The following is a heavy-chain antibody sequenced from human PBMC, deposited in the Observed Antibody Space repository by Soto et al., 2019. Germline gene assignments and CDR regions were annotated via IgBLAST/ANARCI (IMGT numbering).Heavy chain of an antibody. D-gene: IGHD5-18*01. J-gene: IGHJ4*02. Sequence: QVQLVQSGAEVKKPGSSVKVSCKASGGTFSSYAISWVRQAPGQGLEWMGGIIPIFGTANYAQTFQGRVTITADESTSTAYMERSSLRSEDTAVYYCARGGIQLWLRPFDYWGQGTLVTVSS. CDR1: GGTFSSYA. CDR2: IIPIFGTA. V-gene: IGHV1-69*01. CDR3: ARGGIQLWLRPFDY.